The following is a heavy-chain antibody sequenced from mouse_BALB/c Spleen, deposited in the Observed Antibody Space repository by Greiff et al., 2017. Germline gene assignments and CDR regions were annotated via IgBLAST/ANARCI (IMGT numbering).Heavy chain of an antibody. D-gene: IGHD1-2*01. V-gene: IGHV2-9-2*01. CDR1: GFSLTSYD. Sequence: VQLVESGPGLVAPSQSLSITCTVSGFSLTSYDISWIRQPPGKGLEWLGVIWTGGGTNYNSAFMSRLSISKDNSKSQVFLKMNSLQTDDTAIYYCVRDRSYYGYDWFAYWGQGTLVTVSA. CDR2: IWTGGGT. CDR3: VRDRSYYGYDWFAY. J-gene: IGHJ3*01.